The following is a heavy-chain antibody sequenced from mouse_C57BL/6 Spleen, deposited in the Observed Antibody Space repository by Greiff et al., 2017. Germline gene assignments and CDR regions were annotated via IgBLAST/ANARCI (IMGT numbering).Heavy chain of an antibody. CDR2: ISSGGSYT. D-gene: IGHD4-1*01. J-gene: IGHJ2*01. V-gene: IGHV5-6*01. CDR1: GFTFSSYG. Sequence: DVHLVESGGDLVKPGGSLKLSCAASGFTFSSYGMSWVRQTPDKRLEWVATISSGGSYTYYPDSVKGRFTISRDNAKNTLYLQMSSLKSEDTAMYYCARHEETGTYYFDYWGQGTTLTVSS. CDR3: ARHEETGTYYFDY.